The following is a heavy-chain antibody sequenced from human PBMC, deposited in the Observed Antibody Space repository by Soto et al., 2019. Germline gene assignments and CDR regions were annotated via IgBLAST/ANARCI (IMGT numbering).Heavy chain of an antibody. D-gene: IGHD5-18*01. V-gene: IGHV3-30*18. CDR2: ISYDGSNK. CDR3: AKELGYSYGYEDY. J-gene: IGHJ4*02. CDR1: GFTFSSYG. Sequence: QVHLVESGGGVVQPGRSLRLSCAASGFTFSSYGMHWVRQAPGKGLEWVAVISYDGSNKYYADSVKGRFTISRDNSKNTLYLQMNSLRAEDTAVYYCAKELGYSYGYEDYWGQGTLVTVSS.